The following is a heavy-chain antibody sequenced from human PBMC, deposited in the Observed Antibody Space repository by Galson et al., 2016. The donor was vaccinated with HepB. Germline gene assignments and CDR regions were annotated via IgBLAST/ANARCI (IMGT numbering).Heavy chain of an antibody. Sequence: SLRLSCAASGLTFDDYAMHWVRQAPGKGLEWVSPISGAGGSTYYADSVKGRFTISRDNSRNTLYLQMHSLRAEDTAIYYCAKGNTVTTRLFDYWGQGTLVTVSS. V-gene: IGHV3-23*01. CDR3: AKGNTVTTRLFDY. CDR2: ISGAGGST. J-gene: IGHJ4*02. D-gene: IGHD4-17*01. CDR1: GLTFDDYA.